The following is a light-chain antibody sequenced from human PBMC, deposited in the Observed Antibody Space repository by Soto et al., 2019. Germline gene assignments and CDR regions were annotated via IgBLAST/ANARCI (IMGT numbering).Light chain of an antibody. CDR3: QQYDNPPLT. CDR2: DAS. Sequence: DIQMTQSPSSLSASVGDRVTITFQASQDISNYLNWYQQKPGKAPKLLIYDASNLETGVPSRFSGSGSGTDFTFTISSLQPEDIATYYCQQYDNPPLTFGGGTRLEIK. J-gene: IGKJ5*01. V-gene: IGKV1-33*01. CDR1: QDISNY.